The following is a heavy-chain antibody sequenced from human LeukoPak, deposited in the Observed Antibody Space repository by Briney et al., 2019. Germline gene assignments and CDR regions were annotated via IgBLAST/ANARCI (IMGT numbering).Heavy chain of an antibody. Sequence: SETLSLTCTVSGGSISSYYWSWIRQPAGKGLEWIGRIYASGSTNYNPSLKSRVTMSVDTSKNQFSLKLSSVTAADTAVYYCARLRYDYVWGSYHFDYWGQATLVTVSS. V-gene: IGHV4-4*07. J-gene: IGHJ4*02. CDR3: ARLRYDYVWGSYHFDY. CDR1: GGSISSYY. D-gene: IGHD3-16*02. CDR2: IYASGST.